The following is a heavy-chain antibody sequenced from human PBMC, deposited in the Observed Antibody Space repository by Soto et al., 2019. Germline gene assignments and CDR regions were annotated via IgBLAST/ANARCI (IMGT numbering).Heavy chain of an antibody. J-gene: IGHJ4*02. CDR2: IVVGSGNT. CDR1: GFTFTSSA. Sequence: SVKVSCEASGFTFTSSAVQWVRQARGQRLEWIGWIVVGSGNTNYAQKFQERVTITRDMSTSTAYMELSSLRSEDTAVYYCAAYLSYSGYHLIFAYSSRGSLVIVSS. V-gene: IGHV1-58*01. D-gene: IGHD5-12*01. CDR3: AAYLSYSGYHLIFAY.